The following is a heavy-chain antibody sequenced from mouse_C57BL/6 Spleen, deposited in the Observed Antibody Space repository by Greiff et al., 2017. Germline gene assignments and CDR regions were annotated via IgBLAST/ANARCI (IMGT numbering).Heavy chain of an antibody. Sequence: VQLQQSGPELVKPGASVKISCKASGYAFSSSWMNWVKQRPGKGLEWIGRIYPGDGDTNYNGKFKGKATLTADKSSSTAYMQLSSLTSEDSAAYFCARAHYGSSHWYFDVWGTGTTVTVSS. V-gene: IGHV1-82*01. CDR1: GYAFSSSW. CDR2: IYPGDGDT. CDR3: ARAHYGSSHWYFDV. J-gene: IGHJ1*03. D-gene: IGHD1-1*01.